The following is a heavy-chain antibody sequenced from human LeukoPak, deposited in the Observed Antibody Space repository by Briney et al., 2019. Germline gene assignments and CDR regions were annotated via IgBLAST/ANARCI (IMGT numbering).Heavy chain of an antibody. CDR2: ISRASESI. CDR3: ARGATDTTRWFDP. D-gene: IGHD1-7*01. V-gene: IGHV3-21*01. J-gene: IGHJ5*02. CDR1: GFNFNTYS. Sequence: GGSLRLSCEASGFNFNTYSMAWVRQAPGKGLEWVSIISRASESIFYADSVKGRFTISRDNAKNSLYLQMNGLRAEDTAAYYCARGATDTTRWFDPGAREPWSPSPQ.